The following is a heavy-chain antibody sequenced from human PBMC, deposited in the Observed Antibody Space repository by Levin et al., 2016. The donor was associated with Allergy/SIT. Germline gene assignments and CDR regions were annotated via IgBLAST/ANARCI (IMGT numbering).Heavy chain of an antibody. J-gene: IGHJ1*01. CDR3: GRYSSSWTKYVQH. CDR2: VTPGAGS. CDR1: GLTFSDDY. D-gene: IGHD6-13*01. V-gene: IGHV4-34*01. Sequence: ESLKISCAASGLTFSDDYMSWIRQAPGKRLEWIGEVTPGAGSYNPSLKSRVSMSIDTSKNQFTLTLKSVTAADTAVYYCGRYSSSWTKYVQHWGQGSLVNVPS.